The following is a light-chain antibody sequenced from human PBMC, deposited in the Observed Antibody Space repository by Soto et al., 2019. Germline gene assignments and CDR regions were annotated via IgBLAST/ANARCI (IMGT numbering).Light chain of an antibody. Sequence: DIQMTQSPSSLSASVGDSGTITCRASHFVSNYLNWYQQKPGKAPTLLIFAESNLRGWVPSRFSGSGSGTDFTLTISSLQPEDFATYFCQQSSSSPWTFGQGTKVDIK. J-gene: IGKJ1*01. CDR3: QQSSSSPWT. CDR2: AES. V-gene: IGKV1-39*01. CDR1: HFVSNY.